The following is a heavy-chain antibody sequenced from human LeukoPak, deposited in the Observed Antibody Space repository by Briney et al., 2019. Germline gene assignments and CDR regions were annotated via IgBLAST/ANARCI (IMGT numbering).Heavy chain of an antibody. J-gene: IGHJ4*02. V-gene: IGHV1-24*01. Sequence: ASLKVSCKVSGYTLTELSMHWVQQAPGKGLEWRGGFDPEDGETIYAQKFQGRVTMTEDTSTDTAYMELSSLRSEDTAVYYCATDLKRIVGATSFDYWGQGTLVTVSS. CDR3: ATDLKRIVGATSFDY. D-gene: IGHD1-26*01. CDR1: GYTLTELS. CDR2: FDPEDGET.